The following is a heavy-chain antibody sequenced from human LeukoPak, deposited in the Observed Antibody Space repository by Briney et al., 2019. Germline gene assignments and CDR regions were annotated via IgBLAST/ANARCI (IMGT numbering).Heavy chain of an antibody. CDR1: GGSISTYY. J-gene: IGHJ5*02. Sequence: SETLSLTCTVSGGSISTYYWSWIRQPPGKGLEWIGYIYYTGSTSYNPSLKSRATMSLDASKNQFSLELNSVTPADTAVCYCARGGNYWPQWWFDPWGRGTLVSVSS. CDR2: IYYTGST. CDR3: ARGGNYWPQWWFDP. V-gene: IGHV4-59*01. D-gene: IGHD1-26*01.